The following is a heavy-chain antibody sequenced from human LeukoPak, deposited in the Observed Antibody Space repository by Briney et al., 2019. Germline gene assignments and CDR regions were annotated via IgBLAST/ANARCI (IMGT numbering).Heavy chain of an antibody. V-gene: IGHV4-61*01. CDR3: ARVRYDSSL. D-gene: IGHD3-22*01. CDR2: IFYSGST. J-gene: IGHJ4*02. Sequence: SETLSLTCTVSGGSVSSGSYYWSWVRQPPGKGLEWIGYIFYSGSTNCNPSLKSRVTISVDTSNNQFSLKLSSVTAADTAVYYCARVRYDSSLWGQGTLVTVSS. CDR1: GGSVSSGSYY.